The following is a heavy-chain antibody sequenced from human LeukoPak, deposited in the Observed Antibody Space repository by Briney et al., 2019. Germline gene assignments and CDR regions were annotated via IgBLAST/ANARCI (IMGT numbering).Heavy chain of an antibody. Sequence: GGSLRLSCTVSGFTFSSYGMSWVRQAPGKGLEWVANIKQDGSEKYYVDSVKGRFTISRDNAKNSLYLQMNSLRAEDTAMYYCARKNGLDVWGQGTTVTVSS. J-gene: IGHJ6*02. CDR1: GFTFSSYG. CDR2: IKQDGSEK. V-gene: IGHV3-7*01. CDR3: ARKNGLDV.